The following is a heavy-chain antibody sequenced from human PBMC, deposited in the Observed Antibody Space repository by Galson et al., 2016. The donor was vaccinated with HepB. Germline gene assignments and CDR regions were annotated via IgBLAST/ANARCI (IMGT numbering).Heavy chain of an antibody. J-gene: IGHJ5*02. V-gene: IGHV4-39*01. Sequence: SETLSLTCNFPVGSITSDDHNCDWIRQSPGKGLEWIGTISYSGTTNYNPSLKSRVTIFLDTSKNQFSLTLSSVTAADTAVYYCARRLQHGTWRFDPWGQGTLVTVSS. CDR3: ARRLQHGTWRFDP. CDR1: VGSITSDDHN. CDR2: ISYSGTT. D-gene: IGHD1-7*01.